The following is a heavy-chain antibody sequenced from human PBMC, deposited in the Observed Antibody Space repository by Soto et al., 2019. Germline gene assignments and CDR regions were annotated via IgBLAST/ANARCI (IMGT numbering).Heavy chain of an antibody. D-gene: IGHD1-26*01. J-gene: IGHJ5*02. Sequence: ASVKVSCNASGYTFTSYGISLVRQAPGQGLEWMGWISAYNGNTNYAQKLQGRVTMTTDTSTSTAYMELRSLRSDDTAVYYCARSPVGAWFDPWGQGTLVTVSS. CDR3: ARSPVGAWFDP. CDR1: GYTFTSYG. V-gene: IGHV1-18*01. CDR2: ISAYNGNT.